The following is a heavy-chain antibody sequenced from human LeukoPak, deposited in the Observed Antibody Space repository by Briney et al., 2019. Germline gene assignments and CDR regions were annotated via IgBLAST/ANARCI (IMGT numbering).Heavy chain of an antibody. J-gene: IGHJ4*02. V-gene: IGHV4-39*07. CDR2: IYYSGST. D-gene: IGHD1-26*01. CDR1: GGSISSSSYY. CDR3: ASHRSSGSYLGYFDY. Sequence: PSETLSLTCTVSGGSISSSSYYWGWIRQPPGKGLEWIGSIYYSGSTYYNPSLKSRVTISVDTSKNQFSLKLSSVTAADTAVYYCASHRSSGSYLGYFDYWGQGTLVTVSS.